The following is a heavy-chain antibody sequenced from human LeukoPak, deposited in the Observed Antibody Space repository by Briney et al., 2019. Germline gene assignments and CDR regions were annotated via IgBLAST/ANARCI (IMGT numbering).Heavy chain of an antibody. Sequence: PSQTLSLTCTVSGGSISSGGYYWSWIRQHPGKGLEWIGYIYYSGSTNYNPSLKSRVTISVDTSKNQFSLKLSSVTAADTAVYYCARHRPPRGFDYWGQGTLVTVSS. V-gene: IGHV4-31*03. J-gene: IGHJ4*02. CDR3: ARHRPPRGFDY. CDR1: GGSISSGGYY. CDR2: IYYSGST.